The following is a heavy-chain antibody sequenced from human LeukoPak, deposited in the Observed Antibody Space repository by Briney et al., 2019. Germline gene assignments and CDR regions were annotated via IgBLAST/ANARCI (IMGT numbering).Heavy chain of an antibody. CDR2: MNPNSGNT. J-gene: IGHJ4*02. V-gene: IGHV1-8*01. CDR3: ARGGPNYCSGGSCYPQY. Sequence: GASVKVSCKASGYTFTSYDINWVRQATGQGLEWMGWMNPNSGNTGYAQKFQGRVTMTRNTSISTAYMELSRLRSDDTAVYYCARGGPNYCSGGSCYPQYWGQGTLVTVSS. CDR1: GYTFTSYD. D-gene: IGHD2-15*01.